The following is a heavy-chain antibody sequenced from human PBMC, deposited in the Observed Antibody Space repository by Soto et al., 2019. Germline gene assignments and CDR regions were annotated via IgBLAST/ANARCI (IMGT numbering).Heavy chain of an antibody. CDR2: IYYSGST. Sequence: SEILSLTCTVSGGSISSGGYYWSWIRQHPGKGLEWIGYIYYSGSTYYNPSLKSRVTISVDTSKNQFSLKLGSVTAADTAVYHCARGGYPYYYDSSGSIGVGGMDVWGQGTTVTVSS. D-gene: IGHD3-22*01. CDR3: ARGGYPYYYDSSGSIGVGGMDV. J-gene: IGHJ6*02. CDR1: GGSISSGGYY. V-gene: IGHV4-31*03.